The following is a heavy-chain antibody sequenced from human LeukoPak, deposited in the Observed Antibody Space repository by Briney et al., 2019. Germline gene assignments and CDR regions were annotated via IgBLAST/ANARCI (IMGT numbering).Heavy chain of an antibody. Sequence: SGGSLRLSCAASGFSFSTYVMHWVRQAPGKGLEWVAVLSYDGSEKYYADSVKGRFTISRDNSKNTLYLQLNSLRPEDTAVYYCARVLSYSSGWHADYWGQGALVTVSS. CDR1: GFSFSTYV. CDR3: ARVLSYSSGWHADY. D-gene: IGHD6-19*01. J-gene: IGHJ4*02. CDR2: LSYDGSEK. V-gene: IGHV3-30*04.